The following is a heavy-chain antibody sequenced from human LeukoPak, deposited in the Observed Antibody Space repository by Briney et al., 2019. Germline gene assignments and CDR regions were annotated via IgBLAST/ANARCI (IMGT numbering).Heavy chain of an antibody. CDR1: GYTFTSYG. V-gene: IGHV1-18*01. D-gene: IGHD2-2*01. J-gene: IGHJ4*02. CDR2: ISAYNGNT. CDR3: ARDSTTVVVPAANEGEIDY. Sequence: GASVKVSCKASGYTFTSYGISWVRQAPGQGLEWMGWISAYNGNTNYAQKLQGRVTMTTDTSTSTAYMELRSLRSDDTAVYYCARDSTTVVVPAANEGEIDYWGQGTLVTVSS.